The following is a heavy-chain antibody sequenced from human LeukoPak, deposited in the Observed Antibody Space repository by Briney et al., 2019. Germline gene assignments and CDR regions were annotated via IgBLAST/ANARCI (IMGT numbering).Heavy chain of an antibody. V-gene: IGHV1-2*02. CDR1: GYTFTGYY. CDR2: INPNSGGT. J-gene: IGHJ4*02. D-gene: IGHD3-22*01. CDR3: ARSDERDDAISVPLMYYDSSGAVDY. Sequence: ASVKVSCKASGYTFTGYYMHWVRQAPGQGLEWMGWINPNSGGTNYAQKFQGRVTMTRDTSISTAYMELSRLRSDDTAVYYCARSDERDDAISVPLMYYDSSGAVDYWGQGTLVTVSS.